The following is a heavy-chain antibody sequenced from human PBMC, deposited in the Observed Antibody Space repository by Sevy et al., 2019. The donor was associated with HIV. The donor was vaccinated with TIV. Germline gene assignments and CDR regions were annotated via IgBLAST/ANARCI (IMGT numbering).Heavy chain of an antibody. J-gene: IGHJ5*02. CDR2: ITSSSNTI. CDR3: ARDRGRGEVAIDL. V-gene: IGHV3-48*02. CDR1: GFRFRDYR. D-gene: IGHD2-21*01. Sequence: GGSLRLSCAASGFRFRDYRMNWVRRAPGKGLEWVSYITSSSNTINYADSVKGRFTISRDNGRNSLYLQINSLRHEDTAVYYCARDRGRGEVAIDLWGQGTLVTVSS.